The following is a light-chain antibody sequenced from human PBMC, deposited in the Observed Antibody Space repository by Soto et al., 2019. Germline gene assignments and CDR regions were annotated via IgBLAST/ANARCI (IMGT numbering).Light chain of an antibody. J-gene: IGKJ1*01. Sequence: EIVMTQSPATLSVSPGERATLSYRASQSISSNLAWYQQKPGQAPRLLIYGASTRATGIPARFSGSGSGTEFTLTISSLQSEDFAVYYCQQYHNWPRTFGQGTKVEIK. CDR3: QQYHNWPRT. V-gene: IGKV3-15*01. CDR2: GAS. CDR1: QSISSN.